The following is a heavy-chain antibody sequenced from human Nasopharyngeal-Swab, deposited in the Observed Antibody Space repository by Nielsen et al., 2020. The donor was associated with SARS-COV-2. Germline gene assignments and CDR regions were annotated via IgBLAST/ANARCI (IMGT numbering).Heavy chain of an antibody. CDR1: GFTFSSYW. CDR3: VRDVIATVTTPPDY. J-gene: IGHJ4*02. Sequence: GGSLRLSSAASGFTFSSYWMSWVRQAPGKGLEWVANIKQDGGEKNYVDSVKGRFTISRDNAKNSLYLQMNTLRAEDTAVYYCVRDVIATVTTPPDYWGQGTLVTVSS. D-gene: IGHD4-17*01. CDR2: IKQDGGEK. V-gene: IGHV3-7*01.